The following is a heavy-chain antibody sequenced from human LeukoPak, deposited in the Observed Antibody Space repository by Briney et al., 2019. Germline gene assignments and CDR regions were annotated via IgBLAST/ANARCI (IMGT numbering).Heavy chain of an antibody. V-gene: IGHV3-21*01. D-gene: IGHD5-18*01. CDR3: ARTTEGGYIGYFYYYYMDV. CDR1: GLTFSSYS. J-gene: IGHJ6*03. CDR2: ISSSSSYI. Sequence: PGGSLRLSCAASGLTFSSYSMNWVRQAPGKGLEWVSSISSSSSYIYYADSVKGRFTTSRDNAKNSLYLQMNSLRAEDTAVYYCARTTEGGYIGYFYYYYMDVWGKGTTVTISS.